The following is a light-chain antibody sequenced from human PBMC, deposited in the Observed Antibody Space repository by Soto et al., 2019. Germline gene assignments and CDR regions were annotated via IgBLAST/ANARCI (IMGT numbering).Light chain of an antibody. Sequence: QSALTQPRSVSGSPGQSVTISCTGTSSDVGGYNFVSWYQQYPGKAPKLIIYDVTKGPSGVPDRFSGSKSGNTASLTISGLQTDYEADYYCCSDAGSYTHVFGTGTKLTVL. CDR2: DVT. CDR1: SSDVGGYNF. J-gene: IGLJ1*01. CDR3: CSDAGSYTHV. V-gene: IGLV2-11*01.